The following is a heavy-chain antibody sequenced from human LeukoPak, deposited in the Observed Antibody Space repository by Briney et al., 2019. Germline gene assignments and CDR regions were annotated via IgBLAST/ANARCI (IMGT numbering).Heavy chain of an antibody. D-gene: IGHD3-10*01. Sequence: GGSLRLSCTASGFTFSSYSMNWVRQAPGKGLEWVSSISSSSSYIYYADSVKGRFTISRDNAKNSLYLQMNSLRAEDTAVYYCASSFGATRGYWGQGTLVTVSS. CDR2: ISSSSSYI. J-gene: IGHJ4*02. CDR1: GFTFSSYS. CDR3: ASSFGATRGY. V-gene: IGHV3-21*01.